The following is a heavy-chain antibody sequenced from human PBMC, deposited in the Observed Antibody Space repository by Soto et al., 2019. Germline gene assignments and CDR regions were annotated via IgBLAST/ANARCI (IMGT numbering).Heavy chain of an antibody. CDR3: AGTRRYSYGYDPNWFDP. D-gene: IGHD5-18*01. CDR1: GGSISSYY. V-gene: IGHV4-59*01. CDR2: IYYSGSS. J-gene: IGHJ5*02. Sequence: NPSETLSLTCTVSGGSISSYYWSWIRQPPGKGLEWIGYIYYSGSSNYNPSLKSRVTISVDTSKNQFSLKLSSVTAADTAVYYCAGTRRYSYGYDPNWFDPWGQGTLVTVSS.